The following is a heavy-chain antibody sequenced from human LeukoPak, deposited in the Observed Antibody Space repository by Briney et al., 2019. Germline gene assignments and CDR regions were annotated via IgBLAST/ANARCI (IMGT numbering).Heavy chain of an antibody. J-gene: IGHJ6*02. V-gene: IGHV3-30*18. CDR1: GFIFDTYG. CDR3: AKEKAIGTINYGLDV. CDR2: IAYDGSNQ. D-gene: IGHD1-1*01. Sequence: GGSLRLSCAASGFIFDTYGMLWVRQAPGKGLEWVTVIAYDGSNQYHADSVKGRFTISRDNSKNTLYLQMNSLRGEDTAVYYCAKEKAIGTINYGLDVWGQGTTVTVSS.